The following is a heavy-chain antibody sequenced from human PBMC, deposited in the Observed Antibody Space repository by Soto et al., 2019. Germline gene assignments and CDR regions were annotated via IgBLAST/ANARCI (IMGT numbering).Heavy chain of an antibody. CDR1: GGSISSGGYY. D-gene: IGHD5-18*01. V-gene: IGHV4-31*03. CDR3: AGGGYSYGYVGY. Sequence: QVPLQESGPGLVKPSQTLSLTCTVSGGSISSGGYYWSWIRQHPGKGLEWIGYIYYSGSTYYNPSLKSRVTIAVDTSKNQFSLKLSSVTAADTAVYYCAGGGYSYGYVGYWGQGTLVTVSS. J-gene: IGHJ4*02. CDR2: IYYSGST.